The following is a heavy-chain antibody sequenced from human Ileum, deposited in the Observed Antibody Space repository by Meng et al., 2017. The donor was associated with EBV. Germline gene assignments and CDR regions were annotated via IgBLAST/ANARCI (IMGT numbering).Heavy chain of an antibody. CDR1: GYTFTNYD. D-gene: IGHD5-24*01. CDR2: MNPKTGTA. V-gene: IGHV1-8*01. Sequence: LVQSGAELTKPEASVEVSCKHSGYTFTNYDISWVRQATGQGLEWMGWMNPKTGTAHYAQKIQGRVSMTRDTSITTAYMDLSSLTSEDTAVYYCVRTLERGDYWGQGTLVTVSS. CDR3: VRTLERGDY. J-gene: IGHJ4*02.